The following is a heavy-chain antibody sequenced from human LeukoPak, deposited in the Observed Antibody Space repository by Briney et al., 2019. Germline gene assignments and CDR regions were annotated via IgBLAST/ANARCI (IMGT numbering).Heavy chain of an antibody. CDR2: IYYSGST. J-gene: IGHJ4*02. D-gene: IGHD6-19*01. V-gene: IGHV4-59*07. CDR1: AGSISGYY. Sequence: TMTITCTVSAGSISGYYWTWIRKPPRNALDPLGHIYYSGSTKYNPSLTSRVTISLHTSKNQFSLVLSSVTAADTAVYYCARSVAVPGTEIDFWGQGTLVTVSS. CDR3: ARSVAVPGTEIDF.